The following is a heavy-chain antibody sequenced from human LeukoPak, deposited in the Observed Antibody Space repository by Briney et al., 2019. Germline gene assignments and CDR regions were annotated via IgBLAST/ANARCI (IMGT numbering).Heavy chain of an antibody. J-gene: IGHJ6*03. CDR3: ARWSGSVTARNYYYYMDV. CDR1: GGSISSYY. D-gene: IGHD6-6*01. V-gene: IGHV4-59*08. CDR2: IYYSGST. Sequence: SETLSLTCTVSGGSISSYYWSWIRQPPGKGLEWIGYIYYSGSTNYNPSLKSRVTISVDTSKNQFSLKLSSVTAADTAVYYCARWSGSVTARNYYYYMDVWGEGITVTVSS.